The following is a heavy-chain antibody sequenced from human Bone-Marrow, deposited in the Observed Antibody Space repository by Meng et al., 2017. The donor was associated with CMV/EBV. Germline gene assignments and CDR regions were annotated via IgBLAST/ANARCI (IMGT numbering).Heavy chain of an antibody. V-gene: IGHV3-23*03. D-gene: IGHD2/OR15-2a*01. CDR2: IYSGGSST. CDR1: GLTFSSYA. Sequence: GESLKISCAASGLTFSSYAMSWVRQAPGKGLEWVSIIYSGGSSTYYVDSVKGRFTISRDDSKSITYLQMKSLKTEDTAVYYCSRDSRTLNYYYYGMDVWGQGTTVTVSS. CDR3: SRDSRTLNYYYYGMDV. J-gene: IGHJ6*02.